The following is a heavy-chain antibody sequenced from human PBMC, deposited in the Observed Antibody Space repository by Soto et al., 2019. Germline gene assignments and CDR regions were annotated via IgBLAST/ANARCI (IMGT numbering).Heavy chain of an antibody. CDR3: ARQLYSSVWGFSNWFDP. CDR2: IYPGDSDT. J-gene: IGHJ5*02. V-gene: IGHV5-51*01. Sequence: PGESLKISCKGSGYSFTSYWIGWVRQMPGKGLEWMGIIYPGDSDTRYSPSFQGQVTISADKSISTAYLQWSSLKASDTAMYYCARQLYSSVWGFSNWFDPWGQGTLVTVSS. D-gene: IGHD6-19*01. CDR1: GYSFTSYW.